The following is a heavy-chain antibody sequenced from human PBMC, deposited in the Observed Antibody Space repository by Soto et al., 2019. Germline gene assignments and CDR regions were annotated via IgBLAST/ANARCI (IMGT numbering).Heavy chain of an antibody. V-gene: IGHV3-33*01. CDR3: ARDNRGAVAGKPGDYYYYYYGMDV. J-gene: IGHJ6*02. CDR2: IWFDGSNK. Sequence: GSLRLSCAASGFTFSSYPMHWVRQAPGKGLEWVAVIWFDGSNKYHADSVKGRFTITRDNSKNTLYLQMNSLRAEDTAVYYCARDNRGAVAGKPGDYYYYYYGMDVWGQGTTVTVSS. D-gene: IGHD6-19*01. CDR1: GFTFSSYP.